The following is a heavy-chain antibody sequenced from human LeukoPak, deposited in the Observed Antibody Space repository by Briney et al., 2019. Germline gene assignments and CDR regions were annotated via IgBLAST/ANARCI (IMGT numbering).Heavy chain of an antibody. CDR2: ISYDGSNK. Sequence: PGGSLRLSCAASGFTFSSYAMHWVRQAPGKGLEWVAVISYDGSNKYYADSVKGRFTISRDNSKNTLYLQMNSLRAEDTAVYYCASPRSDPWSGFDYWGQGTLVTVSS. J-gene: IGHJ4*02. D-gene: IGHD2-15*01. CDR3: ASPRSDPWSGFDY. CDR1: GFTFSSYA. V-gene: IGHV3-30-3*01.